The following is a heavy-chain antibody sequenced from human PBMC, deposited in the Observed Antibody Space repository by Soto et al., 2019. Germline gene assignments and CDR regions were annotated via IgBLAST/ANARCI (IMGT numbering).Heavy chain of an antibody. J-gene: IGHJ6*02. CDR2: INAGNGNT. CDR3: ARVRVWGGATPYYYYGMDV. V-gene: IGHV1-3*01. CDR1: GYTFTSYA. Sequence: QVQLVQSGAEVKKPGASVKVSCKASGYTFTSYAMHWVRQAPGQRLEWMGWINAGNGNTKYSQKFQGRVTITRDTXXSXAXXELSSLRSEDTAVYYCARVRVWGGATPYYYYGMDVWGQGTTVTVSS. D-gene: IGHD1-26*01.